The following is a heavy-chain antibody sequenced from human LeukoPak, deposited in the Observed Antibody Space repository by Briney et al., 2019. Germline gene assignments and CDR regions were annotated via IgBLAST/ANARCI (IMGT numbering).Heavy chain of an antibody. CDR2: ISSNGGST. V-gene: IGHV3-64D*06. D-gene: IGHD4-23*01. J-gene: IGHJ4*02. CDR3: VKARDDYGGKYYFDY. Sequence: GGSLRLSCSASGFTFSSYAMHWVRQAPGKGLEYVSAISSNGGSTYYVDSVKGRFTISRDNSKNTLYLQMSSLRAEDTAVYYCVKARDDYGGKYYFDYWGQGTLVTVSS. CDR1: GFTFSSYA.